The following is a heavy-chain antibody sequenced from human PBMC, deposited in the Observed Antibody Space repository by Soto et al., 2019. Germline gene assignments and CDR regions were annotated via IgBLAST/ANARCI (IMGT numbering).Heavy chain of an antibody. CDR2: INPNSGGT. J-gene: IGHJ4*02. CDR3: AREGYCSGGSCYEESFDY. D-gene: IGHD2-15*01. V-gene: IGHV1-2*04. Sequence: EASVKVSCKASGYTFTGYYMHWVRQAPGQGLEWMGWINPNSGGTNYAQKFQGWVTMTRDTSISTAYMELSRLRSDDTAVYYCAREGYCSGGSCYEESFDYWGQGTLVTVSS. CDR1: GYTFTGYY.